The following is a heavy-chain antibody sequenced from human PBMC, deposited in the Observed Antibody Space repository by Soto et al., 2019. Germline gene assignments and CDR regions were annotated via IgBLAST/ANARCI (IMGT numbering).Heavy chain of an antibody. V-gene: IGHV3-66*01. J-gene: IGHJ3*02. Sequence: EVQLVESGGGLVQPGGSLRLSCTASGFIVSDTYMNWVRQAPGKGLEWVSVISNRGDTHYADSVRGRFSLSRDIAVNPMHLQMNPLRVEDTAFYYCAREPRYCRGGRSSITGDAFDIWGHGTMGTVSS. CDR2: ISNRGDT. CDR1: GFIVSDTY. D-gene: IGHD2-15*01. CDR3: AREPRYCRGGRSSITGDAFDI.